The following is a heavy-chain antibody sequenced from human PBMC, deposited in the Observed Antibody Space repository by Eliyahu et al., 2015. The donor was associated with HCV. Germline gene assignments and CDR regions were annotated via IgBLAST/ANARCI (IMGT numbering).Heavy chain of an antibody. CDR3: ARHPTSYYYDSSGESNFDY. V-gene: IGHV4-39*01. Sequence: QLQLQESGPGLVKPSETLSLXCXVSGGSISSSSXYWGWIRQPPGKGLEWIGSXYYRGSTYYNPSLKSRVTISVDTSKNQFSLKLSSVTAADTAVYYCARHPTSYYYDSSGESNFDYWGQGTLVTVSS. D-gene: IGHD3-22*01. CDR2: XYYRGST. J-gene: IGHJ4*02. CDR1: GGSISSSSXY.